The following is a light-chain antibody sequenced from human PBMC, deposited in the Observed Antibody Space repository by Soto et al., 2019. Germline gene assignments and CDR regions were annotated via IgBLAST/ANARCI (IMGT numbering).Light chain of an antibody. CDR3: QQRRA. CDR2: TAS. Sequence: DIQMTQSPSSLSASVGDRLTITCRASQSISSYLNWYQQKPGKAPKLLIYTASSLQSGVPSRFSGSGSGTDFTLTISSLQPEDFAVYYCQQRRAFGGGTKVDIK. J-gene: IGKJ4*01. V-gene: IGKV1-39*01. CDR1: QSISSY.